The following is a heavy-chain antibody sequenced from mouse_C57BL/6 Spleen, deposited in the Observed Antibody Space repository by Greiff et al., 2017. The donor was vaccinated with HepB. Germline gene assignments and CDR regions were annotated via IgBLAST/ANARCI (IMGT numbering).Heavy chain of an antibody. Sequence: VQLQQSGAELVKPGASVKISCKASGYAFSSYWMNWVKQRPGKGLEWIGQIYPGDGDTNYNGKFKGKATLTADKSSSTAYMQLSSLTSEDSAVYFCARSPIGGYYVGYAMDYWGQGTSVTVSS. CDR3: ARSPIGGYYVGYAMDY. D-gene: IGHD2-3*01. CDR1: GYAFSSYW. CDR2: IYPGDGDT. J-gene: IGHJ4*01. V-gene: IGHV1-80*01.